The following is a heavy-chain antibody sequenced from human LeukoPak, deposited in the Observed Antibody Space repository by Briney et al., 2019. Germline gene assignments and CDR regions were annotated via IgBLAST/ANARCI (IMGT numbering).Heavy chain of an antibody. V-gene: IGHV1-2*02. CDR1: GYMFTGYY. Sequence: EASVKVSCKASGYMFTGYYMHWVRQASGQGLEWMGWINPNSGGTNYAQKFQGRVTMTRDTSISTAYMELSSLRSDDTAVYYCARGYCSGDCFTLFDYWGQGTLVTVSS. CDR3: ARGYCSGDCFTLFDY. CDR2: INPNSGGT. D-gene: IGHD2-21*02. J-gene: IGHJ4*02.